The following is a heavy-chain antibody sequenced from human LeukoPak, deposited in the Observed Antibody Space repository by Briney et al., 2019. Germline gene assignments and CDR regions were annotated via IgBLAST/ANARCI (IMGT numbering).Heavy chain of an antibody. D-gene: IGHD3-22*01. CDR2: IYTSGST. J-gene: IGHJ4*02. V-gene: IGHV4-4*07. CDR1: GGSISSYY. CDR3: AGGYYYDSSGYYYVFDY. Sequence: SETPSLTCTVSGGSISSYYWSWIRQPAGKGLEWIGRIYTSGSTNYNPSLKSRVTMSVDTSKNQFSLKLSSVTAADTAVYYCAGGYYYDSSGYYYVFDYWGQGTLVTVSS.